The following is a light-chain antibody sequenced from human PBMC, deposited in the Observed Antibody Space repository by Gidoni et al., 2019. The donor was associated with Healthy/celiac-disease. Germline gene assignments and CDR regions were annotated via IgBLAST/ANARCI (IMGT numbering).Light chain of an antibody. CDR1: QSIGSS. J-gene: IGKJ1*01. V-gene: IGKV6-21*01. CDR3: HQSSSLPWT. CDR2: YAS. Sequence: ENVQTKEPAFQSVTPKEKVTITCRASQSIGSSLHWYQPKPDQSPKLLIKYASQSFSGVPSRFSGSGSGTDFTLTINSLEAEDTATYYCHQSSSLPWTFGQGTKVEIK.